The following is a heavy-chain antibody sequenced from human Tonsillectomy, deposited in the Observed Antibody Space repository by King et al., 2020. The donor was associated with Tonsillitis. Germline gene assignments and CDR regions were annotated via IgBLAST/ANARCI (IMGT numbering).Heavy chain of an antibody. V-gene: IGHV3-30*18. CDR1: GFTFSSYG. D-gene: IGHD1-26*01. Sequence: VQLVESGGGVVQTGRSLRLSCAASGFTFSSYGMHWVRQAPGKGLEWVAVISYDGSNKYYADSVKGRFTISRDNSKNTLYLQMNSLRAEDTAVYYCAKDYRWALNLFDYWGQGTLVTVSS. J-gene: IGHJ4*02. CDR3: AKDYRWALNLFDY. CDR2: ISYDGSNK.